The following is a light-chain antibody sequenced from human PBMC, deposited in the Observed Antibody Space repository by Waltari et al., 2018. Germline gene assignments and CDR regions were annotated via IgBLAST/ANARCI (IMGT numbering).Light chain of an antibody. Sequence: QSALTQPRSVSGSPGPSVTLPCTGTSRDVGGYTYVSWYPQHPGKAPKLMLYDVSKRPSGVPDRFSGSKAGNTASLTISGLQAEDEADYFCCSYAGSSRVFGGGTKLTVL. CDR2: DVS. CDR1: SRDVGGYTY. V-gene: IGLV2-11*01. CDR3: CSYAGSSRV. J-gene: IGLJ2*01.